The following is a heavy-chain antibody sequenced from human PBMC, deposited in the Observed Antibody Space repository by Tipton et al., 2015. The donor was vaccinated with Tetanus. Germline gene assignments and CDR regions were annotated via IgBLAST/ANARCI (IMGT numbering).Heavy chain of an antibody. J-gene: IGHJ5*02. D-gene: IGHD3-10*01. V-gene: IGHV4-30-4*01. CDR1: NGSINSADYY. CDR3: AGGLVRWYEP. Sequence: TLSLTCTAFNGSINSADYYWYWIRQSPGKGLELIGHIFDGGSTYYNPSLKGRVTMSADTSKNQFSLKLRSVTVADTAVYSCAGGLVRWYEPWGRGTLVSVSS. CDR2: IFDGGST.